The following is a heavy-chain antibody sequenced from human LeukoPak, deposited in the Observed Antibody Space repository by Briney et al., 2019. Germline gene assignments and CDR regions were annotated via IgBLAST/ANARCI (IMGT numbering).Heavy chain of an antibody. CDR1: GYTFTNYD. J-gene: IGHJ4*02. Sequence: ASVKVSFKASGYTFTNYDITWVRQAPGQGLEWLGWISAYNGDTNYAQKLQGRVTMTRDTSMGTAYMELRSLRSDDTAVYYCARHYYDSGGYNAAFDYWGQGTLVTVSS. D-gene: IGHD3-22*01. V-gene: IGHV1-18*01. CDR3: ARHYYDSGGYNAAFDY. CDR2: ISAYNGDT.